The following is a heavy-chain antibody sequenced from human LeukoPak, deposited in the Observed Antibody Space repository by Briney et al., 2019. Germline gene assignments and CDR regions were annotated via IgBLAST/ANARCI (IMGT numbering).Heavy chain of an antibody. CDR3: ARELYYYDSSGYGARRGPDAFDI. J-gene: IGHJ3*02. D-gene: IGHD3-22*01. V-gene: IGHV4-59*01. CDR2: IYYSGST. Sequence: SETLSLTCTVSGGSISSYYWSWIRQPPGKGLEWIGYIYYSGSTNYNPSLKSRVTISVDTSKNQFSLKLSSVTAADTAVYYCARELYYYDSSGYGARRGPDAFDIWGQGTMVTVSS. CDR1: GGSISSYY.